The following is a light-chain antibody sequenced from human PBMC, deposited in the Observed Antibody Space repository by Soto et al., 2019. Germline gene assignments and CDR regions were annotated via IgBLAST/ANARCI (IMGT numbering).Light chain of an antibody. CDR2: DVS. V-gene: IGLV2-14*01. J-gene: IGLJ3*02. CDR3: SSYTSSSALVV. CDR1: SSDIGGYNY. Sequence: QSALTQPASLSGSTGQSITISCTGSSSDIGGYNYISWYQQSPGKAPKLMIYDVSNRPSGISNRFSGSKSGNTASLTISGLQADDEADYYCSSYTSSSALVVFGGGTKLTVL.